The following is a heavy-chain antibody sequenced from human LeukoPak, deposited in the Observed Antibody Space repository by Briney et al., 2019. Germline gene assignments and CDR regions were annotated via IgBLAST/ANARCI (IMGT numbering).Heavy chain of an antibody. D-gene: IGHD1-20*01. CDR1: GYTFTSYY. J-gene: IGHJ3*02. CDR2: INPSGGST. Sequence: GASVKVSCKASGYTFTSYYMHWVRQAPGQGLEWMGIINPSGGSTSYAQKFQGRVTMTRDTSTSTVYMELSSLRSEDTAVYYCARARGGNWNGDAFDICGQGTMVTVSS. CDR3: ARARGGNWNGDAFDI. V-gene: IGHV1-46*01.